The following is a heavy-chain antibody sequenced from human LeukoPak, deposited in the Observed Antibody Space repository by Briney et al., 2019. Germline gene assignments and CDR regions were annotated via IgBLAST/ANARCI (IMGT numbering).Heavy chain of an antibody. D-gene: IGHD6-19*01. J-gene: IGHJ4*02. CDR2: IIPIFGTA. CDR3: ARDPSSGWGGGNLFDY. CDR1: GGTFSSYA. V-gene: IGHV1-69*13. Sequence: GASVKVSCKASGGTFSSYAISWVRQAPGQGLEWMGGIIPIFGTANYAQKFQGRVTITADESTSTAYMELSSLRSEDTAVYYCARDPSSGWGGGNLFDYWGQGTLVTVSS.